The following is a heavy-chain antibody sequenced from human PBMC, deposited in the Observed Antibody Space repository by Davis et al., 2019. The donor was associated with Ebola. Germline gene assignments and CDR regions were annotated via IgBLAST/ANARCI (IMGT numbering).Heavy chain of an antibody. CDR2: ISYDGSNK. V-gene: IGHV3-30-3*01. Sequence: GGSLRLSCAASGFTFSSYAMHWVRQAPGKGLEWVAVISYDGSNKYYADSVKGRFTISRDNSKNTLYLQMNSLRAEDTAVYYCAREYPESYYAFDIWGQGTMVTVSS. CDR3: AREYPESYYAFDI. J-gene: IGHJ3*02. D-gene: IGHD1-26*01. CDR1: GFTFSSYA.